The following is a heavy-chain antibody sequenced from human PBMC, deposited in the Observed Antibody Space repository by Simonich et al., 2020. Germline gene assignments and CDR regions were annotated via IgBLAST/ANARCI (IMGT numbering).Heavy chain of an antibody. J-gene: IGHJ3*02. V-gene: IGHV1-2*02. CDR3: ARARLYSSSHAFDI. CDR2: INPNGGGT. CDR1: GYTFTGYY. Sequence: QVQLVQSGAEVKKPGASVKVSCKASGYTFTGYYMPWVRQAPGQGLEWMGRINPNGGGTNYAQKCKGRVTMTRDTSISTAYMELSRLRSDDTAVYYCARARLYSSSHAFDIWGQGTMVTVSS. D-gene: IGHD6-6*01.